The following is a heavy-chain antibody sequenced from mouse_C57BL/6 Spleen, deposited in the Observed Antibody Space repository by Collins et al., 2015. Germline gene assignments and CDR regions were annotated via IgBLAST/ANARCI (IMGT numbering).Heavy chain of an antibody. D-gene: IGHD2-5*01. V-gene: IGHV1-26*01. CDR2: INPNNGDT. Sequence: MNWVKQSHGKSLDWIGDINPNNGDTSYKQKFRGKATLTVDKSSSTAYMELRSLTSEDSAVYYCARGDYSNLYAMDYWGQGTSVTVSS. J-gene: IGHJ4*01. CDR3: ARGDYSNLYAMDY.